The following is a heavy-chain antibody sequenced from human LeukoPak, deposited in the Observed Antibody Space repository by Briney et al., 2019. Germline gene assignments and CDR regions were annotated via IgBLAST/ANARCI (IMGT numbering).Heavy chain of an antibody. CDR2: ISSSGSTI. D-gene: IGHD3-3*01. Sequence: PGGSLRLSCAASGSTFSSYEMNWVRQAPGKGLEWVSYISSSGSTIYYADSVKGRFTISRDNAKNSLYLQMNSLRAEDTAVYYCARDFLEWLTLIDYWGQGTLVTVSS. CDR1: GSTFSSYE. J-gene: IGHJ4*02. CDR3: ARDFLEWLTLIDY. V-gene: IGHV3-48*03.